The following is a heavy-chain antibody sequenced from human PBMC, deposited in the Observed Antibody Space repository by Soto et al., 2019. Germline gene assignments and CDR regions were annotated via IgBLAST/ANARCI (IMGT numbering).Heavy chain of an antibody. Sequence: QITLKESGPTLVKPTQTLTLTCTFSGFSLSTSGVGVGWIRQPPGKALEWLGFIYWDEDKRYSPSLKSRLTITKDTAKSQVVLTMTNMDPVESATYYCAHVFTSLAPFDSWGHGTLVTVSA. V-gene: IGHV2-5*02. CDR2: IYWDEDK. CDR3: AHVFTSLAPFDS. D-gene: IGHD3-10*02. J-gene: IGHJ4*01. CDR1: GFSLSTSGVG.